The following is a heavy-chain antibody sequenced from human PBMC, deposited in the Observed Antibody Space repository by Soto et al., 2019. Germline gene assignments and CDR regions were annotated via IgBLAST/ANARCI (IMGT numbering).Heavy chain of an antibody. CDR2: ISDSATTM. V-gene: IGHV3-11*01. D-gene: IGHD3-22*01. CDR3: SRDTAFISSGLFNP. Sequence: GSLRLSCAASGFTFSDYYMSWIRQAPGKGLEWISHISDSATTMYYADSVKGRFTISRDNARKSLFMHMNSLRAEDTAVYYCSRDTAFISSGLFNPWGQGTLVTVSS. J-gene: IGHJ5*02. CDR1: GFTFSDYY.